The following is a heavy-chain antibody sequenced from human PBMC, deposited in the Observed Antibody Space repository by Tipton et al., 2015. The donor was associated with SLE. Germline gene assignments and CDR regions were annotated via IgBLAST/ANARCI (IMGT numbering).Heavy chain of an antibody. CDR3: ARDSSGSSYFAS. V-gene: IGHV3-66*03. Sequence: SLRLSCAASGFTVSSNYMSWVRQAPGKGLEWVSVIYSCGSTYYADSVKGRFTISRDNSKNTLYLQMNSLRAEDTAVYYCARDSSGSSYFASWGQVTLVTVSS. J-gene: IGHJ4*02. CDR1: GFTVSSNY. D-gene: IGHD3-22*01. CDR2: IYSCGST.